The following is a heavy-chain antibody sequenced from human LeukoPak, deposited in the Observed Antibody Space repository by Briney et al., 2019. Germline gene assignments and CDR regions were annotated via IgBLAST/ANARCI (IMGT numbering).Heavy chain of an antibody. V-gene: IGHV1-69*01. D-gene: IGHD2-8*01. J-gene: IGHJ1*01. CDR3: ARGALGVREYFRH. Sequence: SVKVSCKASGGTFSDNAVSLIRQAPGQGLEWMGGFIPILGTPSYAQKFQGRVSITADESTSTAYMELTSLRSEDTAVYYCARGALGVREYFRHWGQGTLISVSS. CDR2: FIPILGTP. CDR1: GGTFSDNA.